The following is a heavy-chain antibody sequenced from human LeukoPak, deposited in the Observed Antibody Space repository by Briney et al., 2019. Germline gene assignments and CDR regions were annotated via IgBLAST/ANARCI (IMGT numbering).Heavy chain of an antibody. D-gene: IGHD3-22*01. V-gene: IGHV1-2*02. CDR1: GYTFTGYY. CDR2: INPNSGGT. CDR3: ARGKLYYYDSSGTKDAFDI. Sequence: ASVKVSCKASGYTFTGYYMHWVRQAPGQGLEWMGWINPNSGGTNYAQKFQGRVTMTRDTSISTAYMELSRLRSDDTAVYYCARGKLYYYDSSGTKDAFDIWGQGTMVTVSS. J-gene: IGHJ3*02.